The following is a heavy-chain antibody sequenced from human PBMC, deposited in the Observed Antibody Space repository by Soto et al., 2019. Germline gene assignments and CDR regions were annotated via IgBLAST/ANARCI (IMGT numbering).Heavy chain of an antibody. CDR2: IYYSGSA. CDR1: NVPINSADYY. CDR3: SRSFRVGSTNPSLQC. D-gene: IGHD1-26*01. Sequence: SETLSLTCTVSNVPINSADYYCSWIRQAPGKGLEWIGYIYYSGSASYNPTLKGRVSISLDTSKNQFSLSLRSVTAADTAVYFCSRSFRVGSTNPSLQCWGQATLVKVS. V-gene: IGHV4-30-4*01. J-gene: IGHJ4*02.